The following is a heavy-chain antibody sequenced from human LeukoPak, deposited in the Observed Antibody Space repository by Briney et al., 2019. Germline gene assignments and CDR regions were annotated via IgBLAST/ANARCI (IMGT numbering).Heavy chain of an antibody. CDR1: GGSISSNSYY. V-gene: IGHV4-39*01. Sequence: PSETLSLTCTVSGGSISSNSYYWGWIRQPPGKGLEWIGSIYYSGSTYYNPSLESRVTISVDTSKMQFSLKLSSETAADTAVYFCARPLGVGRGNWFDPWGQGTLVTVSS. J-gene: IGHJ5*02. CDR3: ARPLGVGRGNWFDP. D-gene: IGHD3-16*01. CDR2: IYYSGST.